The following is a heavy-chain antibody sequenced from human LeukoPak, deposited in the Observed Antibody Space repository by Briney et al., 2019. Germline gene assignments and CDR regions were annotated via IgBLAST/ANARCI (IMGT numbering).Heavy chain of an antibody. CDR1: GFTFSNHA. J-gene: IGHJ4*02. CDR3: AKGMGAHCDGGCHSRILDH. CDR2: ISGDGGAT. Sequence: GGSLRLSCVTSGFTFSNHAMTWVRQAPGKGLEWVAIISGDGGATVYPDSVKGRFTISRDSSKSTVFLQMNSLRDDDTAVYYCAKGMGAHCDGGCHSRILDHWGQGTLVTVSS. V-gene: IGHV3-23*01. D-gene: IGHD2-21*02.